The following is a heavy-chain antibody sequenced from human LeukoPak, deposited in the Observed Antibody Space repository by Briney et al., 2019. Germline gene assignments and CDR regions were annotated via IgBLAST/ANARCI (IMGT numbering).Heavy chain of an antibody. CDR1: GFTFSSYA. D-gene: IGHD2-2*02. CDR2: ISGSGGST. V-gene: IGHV3-23*01. Sequence: GGSLRLSCAASGFTFSSYAMSWVRQAPGKGLEWVSAISGSGGSTYYADSVKGRFTISRDNSKNTLYLQMNSLRAEDTAVYYCAKGLYCSSTSCYKDAYYYYYYMDVWGKGTTVTVFS. CDR3: AKGLYCSSTSCYKDAYYYYYYMDV. J-gene: IGHJ6*03.